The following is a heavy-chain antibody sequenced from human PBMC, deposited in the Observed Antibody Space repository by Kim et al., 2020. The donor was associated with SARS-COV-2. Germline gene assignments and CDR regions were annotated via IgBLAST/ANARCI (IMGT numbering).Heavy chain of an antibody. CDR3: ARGPNYSPFDY. J-gene: IGHJ4*02. V-gene: IGHV3-48*03. CDR2: M. D-gene: IGHD4-4*01. Sequence: MYHAGAARGQITITRDNDKNSLFLQMNSLRAEDTAVYYCARGPNYSPFDYWGQGTLVTVSS.